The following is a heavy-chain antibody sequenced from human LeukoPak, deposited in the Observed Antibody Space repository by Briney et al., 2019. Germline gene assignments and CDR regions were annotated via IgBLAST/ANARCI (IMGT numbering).Heavy chain of an antibody. D-gene: IGHD3-3*01. V-gene: IGHV3-30*02. J-gene: IGHJ4*02. CDR3: AKDDTKYYNFCTGLLDY. Sequence: GGSLRLSCAPSGFTFSSYSMNWVRQAAGKGVEWVAFIRYDGSSDYYADSVKGRFTIFRDNSKNTLYLQLNSLRAEDTAVYYCAKDDTKYYNFCTGLLDYWGQGTLVTVSS. CDR2: IRYDGSSD. CDR1: GFTFSSYS.